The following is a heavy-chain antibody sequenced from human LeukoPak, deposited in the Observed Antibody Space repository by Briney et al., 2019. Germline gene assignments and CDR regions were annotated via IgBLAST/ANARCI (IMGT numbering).Heavy chain of an antibody. D-gene: IGHD3-3*01. CDR2: LYFSGST. CDR1: GNSISNYY. J-gene: IGHJ4*02. CDR3: ARGIAGEWLPI. V-gene: IGHV4-59*01. Sequence: SETLSLTCTASGNSISNYYWSWIRQPPGKGLEWIGYLYFSGSTNYNPSLKSRVTISVDTSKNQFSLKLSSVTAADTAMYYCARGIAGEWLPIWGQGTLVTVSS.